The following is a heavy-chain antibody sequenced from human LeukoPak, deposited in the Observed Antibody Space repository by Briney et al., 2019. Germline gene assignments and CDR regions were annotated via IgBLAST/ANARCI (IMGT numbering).Heavy chain of an antibody. CDR2: ISDSSSYI. J-gene: IGHJ6*02. V-gene: IGHV3-21*01. CDR1: GFTFSSYR. Sequence: GGSLRLSCAASGFTFSSYRMNWVRQAPGKGLEWVSSISDSSSYIYHADSVKGRFTISRDNAKNSVYLQMNSLRAEDTATYYCTKGENGMDVWGQGATVTVSS. CDR3: TKGENGMDV. D-gene: IGHD1-26*01.